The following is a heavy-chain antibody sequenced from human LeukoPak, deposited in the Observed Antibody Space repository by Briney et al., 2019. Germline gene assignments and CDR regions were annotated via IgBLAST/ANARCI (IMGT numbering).Heavy chain of an antibody. CDR3: ARRGYSYGL. Sequence: SETLSLTCAVYGGSFSGYYWSWIRQPPGKGLEWIGEINHSGSTNYNPSLKSRVTISVDTSKNRFSLKLSSVTAADTAVYYCARRGYSYGLWGQGTLVTVSS. CDR1: GGSFSGYY. CDR2: INHSGST. V-gene: IGHV4-34*01. J-gene: IGHJ4*02. D-gene: IGHD5-18*01.